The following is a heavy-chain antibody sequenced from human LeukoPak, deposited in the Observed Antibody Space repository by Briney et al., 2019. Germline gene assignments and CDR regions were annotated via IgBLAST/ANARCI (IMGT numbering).Heavy chain of an antibody. Sequence: SETLSLTCAVYGGSFSGYYWSWIRQPPGKGLEWIGEINHNGSTNYNPSLKSRVTISVDRSKNQFSLKLSSVTAADTAVYYCARVPQYSSSWKEDYWGQGTLVTVSS. CDR3: ARVPQYSSSWKEDY. CDR1: GGSFSGYY. CDR2: INHNGST. D-gene: IGHD6-13*01. V-gene: IGHV4-34*01. J-gene: IGHJ4*02.